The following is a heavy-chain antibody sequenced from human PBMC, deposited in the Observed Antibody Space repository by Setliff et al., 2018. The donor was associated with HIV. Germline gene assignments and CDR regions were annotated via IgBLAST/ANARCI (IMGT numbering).Heavy chain of an antibody. V-gene: IGHV3-7*01. CDR2: IKDDGSEK. Sequence: GGSLRLSCAASGFTFSNQVMTWVRQAPGKGLEWVANIKDDGSEKNYVDSVKGRFTISRDNAKNSLYLQMNSLRAEDTAIYYCARGSLRGVLALGMDVWGQGTTVTVSS. CDR1: GFTFSNQV. J-gene: IGHJ6*02. D-gene: IGHD3-10*01. CDR3: ARGSLRGVLALGMDV.